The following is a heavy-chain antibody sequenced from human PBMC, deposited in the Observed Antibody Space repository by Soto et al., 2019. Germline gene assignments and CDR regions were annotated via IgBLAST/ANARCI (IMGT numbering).Heavy chain of an antibody. CDR3: ARGFRGAYSNSINWFDP. CDR2: ISGSGGST. V-gene: IGHV3-23*01. J-gene: IGHJ5*02. CDR1: GFTFSSYA. D-gene: IGHD4-4*01. Sequence: GGSLRLSCAASGFTFSSYAMSWVRQAPGKGLEWVSAISGSGGSTYYADSVKGRFTISRDNSKYTLYLQMNSLRAEDTAVYYCARGFRGAYSNSINWFDPWGQGTLVTVSS.